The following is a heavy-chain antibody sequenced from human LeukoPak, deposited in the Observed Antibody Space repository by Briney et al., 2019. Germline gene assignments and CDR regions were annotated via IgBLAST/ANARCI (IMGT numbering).Heavy chain of an antibody. CDR2: ISYDGSNK. D-gene: IGHD3-10*01. CDR3: ARGGFRVRGAKGCDY. V-gene: IGHV3-30-3*01. CDR1: GFTFSSYA. Sequence: GGSLRLSCAASGFTFSSYAMHWVRQAPGKGLEWVAVISYDGSNKYYADSVKGRFTISRDNSKNTLYLQMNSLRAEDTAVNYCARGGFRVRGAKGCDYWGQGTLVTVSS. J-gene: IGHJ4*02.